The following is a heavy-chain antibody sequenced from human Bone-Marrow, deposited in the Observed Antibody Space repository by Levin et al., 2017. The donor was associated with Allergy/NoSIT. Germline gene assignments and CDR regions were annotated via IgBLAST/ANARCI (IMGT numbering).Heavy chain of an antibody. CDR2: IKSNTYRGTT. V-gene: IGHV3-49*03. Sequence: PGGSLRLSCTASGFNFGDYHVNWFRQAPGKGLEWVGFIKSNTYRGTTDYAASLKDKFTFSRDDSKRIAYLQVNNLKVEDTAVYYCSRERNGRHWGRLVAPGTGWFDPWGQGTLVIVSS. CDR3: SRERNGRHWGRLVAPGTGWFDP. D-gene: IGHD2-15*01. J-gene: IGHJ5*02. CDR1: GFNFGDYH.